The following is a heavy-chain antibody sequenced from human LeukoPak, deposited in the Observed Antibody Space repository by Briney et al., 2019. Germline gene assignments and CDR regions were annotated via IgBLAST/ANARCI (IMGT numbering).Heavy chain of an antibody. CDR2: XXYPGSX. J-gene: IGHJ4*02. CDR1: XGXXXXXXXX. D-gene: IGHD3-9*01. CDR3: TGGDYDLLTGYWAVGDY. V-gene: IGHV4-39*01. Sequence: SETLSLTCTVSXGXXXXXXXXXGXXRXXPXXGXEXXXSXXYPGSXYYNPSLKSRVPISVDPSKNQFSLKLSSVTAADTAVYYCTGGDYDLLTGYWAVGDYWGQGTLVTVSS.